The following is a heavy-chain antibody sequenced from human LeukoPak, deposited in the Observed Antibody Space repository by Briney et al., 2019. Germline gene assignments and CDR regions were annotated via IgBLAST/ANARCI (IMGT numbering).Heavy chain of an antibody. D-gene: IGHD2/OR15-2a*01. Sequence: GASVKVSCKASGYTFDENHIHWVRQAPGQGPEWMGWINPKSGATDSAQQFQGRLTMTRDTSNGTASMDLSGLSLDDTGIYYCARAGDESTSHDDSLHFWGQGTMVTVSS. J-gene: IGHJ3*01. CDR3: ARAGDESTSHDDSLHF. V-gene: IGHV1-2*02. CDR2: INPKSGAT. CDR1: GYTFDENH.